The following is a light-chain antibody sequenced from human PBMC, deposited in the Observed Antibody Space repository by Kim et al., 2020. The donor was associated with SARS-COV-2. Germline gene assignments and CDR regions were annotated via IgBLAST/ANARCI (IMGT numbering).Light chain of an antibody. CDR1: PSNVGKTF. CDR3: AAWDDTLSARV. V-gene: IGLV1-47*02. CDR2: ANN. Sequence: GQSVTISCSGRPSNVGKTFVYWYQQLPGTAPRLLIYANNQRPSGVPDRFSGSKSGTSASLAISELRSEDEANYYCAAWDDTLSARVFGGGTQLTVL. J-gene: IGLJ3*02.